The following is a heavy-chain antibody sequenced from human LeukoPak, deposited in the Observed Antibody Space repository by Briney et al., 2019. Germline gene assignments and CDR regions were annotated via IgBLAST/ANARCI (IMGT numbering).Heavy chain of an antibody. D-gene: IGHD3-22*01. CDR1: GFTFSSYS. J-gene: IGHJ4*02. Sequence: QPGGSLRLSCAASGFTFSSYSMNWVRQAPGKGLEWVSYISSSSSTIYYADSVKGRFTISRDNAKNSLYLQMNSLRDEDTAVYYCARDYPYYDSSGYYYVDYSDYWGQGPLVTVSS. CDR3: ARDYPYYDSSGYYYVDYSDY. CDR2: ISSSSSTI. V-gene: IGHV3-48*02.